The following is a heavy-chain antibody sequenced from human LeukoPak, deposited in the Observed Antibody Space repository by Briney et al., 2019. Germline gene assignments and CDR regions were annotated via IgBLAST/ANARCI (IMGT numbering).Heavy chain of an antibody. CDR1: GFTFSSYA. CDR2: ISGSGGST. V-gene: IGHV3-23*01. CDR3: AKALLGYSYGFDY. D-gene: IGHD5-18*01. J-gene: IGHJ4*02. Sequence: PGGSLRLSCAASGFTFSSYAMSWVRQAPGKGLESVSAISGSGGSTYYADSVKGRFTISRDNSKNTLYLQMNSLRAEDTAVYYCAKALLGYSYGFDYWGQGTLVTVSS.